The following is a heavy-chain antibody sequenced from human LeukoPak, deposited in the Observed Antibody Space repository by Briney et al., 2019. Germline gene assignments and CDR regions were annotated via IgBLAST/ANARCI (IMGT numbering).Heavy chain of an antibody. D-gene: IGHD3-10*01. J-gene: IGHJ4*02. V-gene: IGHV3-7*01. CDR1: GFNFSPYW. Sequence: GSLRLSCRASGFNFSPYWMSWVRQAPGKGPEWVANIKGDGSETFYVNSVEGRFTISRDNAKSSLFLQMNSLRAEDTAVYYCARDLLWFGVRFDYWGQGTLVTVSS. CDR3: ARDLLWFGVRFDY. CDR2: IKGDGSET.